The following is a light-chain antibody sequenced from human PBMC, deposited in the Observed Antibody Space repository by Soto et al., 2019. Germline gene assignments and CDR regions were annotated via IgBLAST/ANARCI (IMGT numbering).Light chain of an antibody. Sequence: QSALTQPASVSGSPGQSITISCTGTSSDVGSDKYVSWYQQHPGKAPKLMIYEVSNRPSGVSNRFSGSKSGNTASLTISRLQTEDEADYYCSSYTSRSTLVAFGGGTKVTVL. CDR2: EVS. V-gene: IGLV2-14*01. CDR3: SSYTSRSTLVA. CDR1: SSDVGSDKY. J-gene: IGLJ2*01.